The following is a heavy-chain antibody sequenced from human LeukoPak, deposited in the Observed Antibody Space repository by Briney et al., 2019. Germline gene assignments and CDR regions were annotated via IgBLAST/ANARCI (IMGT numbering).Heavy chain of an antibody. V-gene: IGHV6-1*01. D-gene: IGHD6-19*01. J-gene: IGHJ4*02. CDR2: TYYRSKWYN. Sequence: SQTLSLTCAISGDSVSSNSAAWNWLRQSPSRGLEWLGRTYYRSKWYNDYAVSVKSRITINRDSSEKQFSLQLNSVTPEDTAVYYCARSRSVAGTEEGFDYWGQGILVTVSS. CDR1: GDSVSSNSAA. CDR3: ARSRSVAGTEEGFDY.